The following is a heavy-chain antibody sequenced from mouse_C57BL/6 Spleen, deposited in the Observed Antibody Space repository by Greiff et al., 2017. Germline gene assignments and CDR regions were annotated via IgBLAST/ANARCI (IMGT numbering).Heavy chain of an antibody. CDR3: ARRGGYDYDDAMDY. J-gene: IGHJ4*01. V-gene: IGHV5-4*03. D-gene: IGHD2-4*01. CDR2: ISDGGSYT. Sequence: EVKVVESGGGLVKPGGSLKLSCAASGFTFSSYAMSWVRQTPEKRLEWVATISDGGSYTYYPDNVKGRFTISRDNAKNNLYLQMSHLKSEDTAMYYCARRGGYDYDDAMDYWGQGTSVTVSS. CDR1: GFTFSSYA.